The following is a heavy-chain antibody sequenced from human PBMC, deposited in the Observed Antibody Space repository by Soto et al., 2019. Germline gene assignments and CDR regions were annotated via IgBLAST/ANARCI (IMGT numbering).Heavy chain of an antibody. J-gene: IGHJ5*02. V-gene: IGHV4-59*08. Sequence: PSETLSLTCTVSGGSISSYYWSWIWQPPGKGLEWIGYIYYSGSTNYNPSLKSRVTISVDTSKNQFSLKLNSVTAADTAVYYCAGLLAVAGPLKWFDPWGQGTLVTVS. D-gene: IGHD6-19*01. CDR2: IYYSGST. CDR3: AGLLAVAGPLKWFDP. CDR1: GGSISSYY.